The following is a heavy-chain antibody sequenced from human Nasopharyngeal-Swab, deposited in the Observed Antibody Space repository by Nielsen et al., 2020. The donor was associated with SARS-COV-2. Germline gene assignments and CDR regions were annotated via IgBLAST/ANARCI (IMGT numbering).Heavy chain of an antibody. CDR1: GFTFTSSA. J-gene: IGHJ4*02. CDR2: IVVGSGNT. V-gene: IGHV1-58*01. D-gene: IGHD2-15*01. Sequence: SVKVSCKASGFTFTSSAVQWVRQARGQRLEWIGWIVVGSGNTNYAQKFQERVTITRDMSTSTAYMELSSLRSEDTAVYYCAGGYCSGGSCYPPEGYWGQGILVTVSS. CDR3: AGGYCSGGSCYPPEGY.